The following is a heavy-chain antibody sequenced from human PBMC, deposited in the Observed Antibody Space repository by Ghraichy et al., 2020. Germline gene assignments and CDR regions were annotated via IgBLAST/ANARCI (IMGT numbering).Heavy chain of an antibody. CDR1: GFIFNTSP. D-gene: IGHD3-10*01. CDR2: ISFNSSNI. J-gene: IGHJ4*02. V-gene: IGHV3-30-3*01. CDR3: AAGSIDY. Sequence: RGSLRLSCAGSGFIFNTSPMHWVRQRPGMGLEWISIISFNSSNIYYSDSVKGRFTISRDNSDQKLFLRMNNLRPEDTALYFCAAGSIDYLGQGTLVTVTS.